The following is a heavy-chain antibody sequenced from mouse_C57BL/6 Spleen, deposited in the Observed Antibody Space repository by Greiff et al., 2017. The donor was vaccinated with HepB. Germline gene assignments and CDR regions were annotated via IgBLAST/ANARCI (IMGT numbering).Heavy chain of an antibody. J-gene: IGHJ4*01. CDR1: GFSLTSYG. CDR2: IWSGGST. Sequence: VQLQQSGPGLVQPSQSLSITCTVSGFSLTSYGVHWVRQSPGKGLEWLGVIWSGGSTDYKAAFISRLSISKDNSKSQVFFKMNSLQADDTAIYYCARLEDYGSSSYYAMDYWGQGTSVTVSS. D-gene: IGHD1-1*01. CDR3: ARLEDYGSSSYYAMDY. V-gene: IGHV2-2*01.